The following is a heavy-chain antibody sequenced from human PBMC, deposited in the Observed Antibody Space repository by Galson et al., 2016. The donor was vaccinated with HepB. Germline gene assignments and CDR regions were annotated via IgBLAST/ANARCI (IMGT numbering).Heavy chain of an antibody. CDR2: LSVSGAYT. Sequence: SLRLSCAASGFTFRTYSMNWVRQAPGKGLEWVSSLSVSGAYTYHADSVKGRFTISRDNVRNSLYLQMNSLRVDDTAVYYCARSLHGGGWNDPFDYWGQGTLVTVSS. CDR1: GFTFRTYS. J-gene: IGHJ4*02. D-gene: IGHD1-1*01. CDR3: ARSLHGGGWNDPFDY. V-gene: IGHV3-21*01.